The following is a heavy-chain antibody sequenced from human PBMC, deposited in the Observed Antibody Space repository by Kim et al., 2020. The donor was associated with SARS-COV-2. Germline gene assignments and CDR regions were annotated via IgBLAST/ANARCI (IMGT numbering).Heavy chain of an antibody. CDR1: GGSFSGYY. Sequence: SGTLSLTCAVYGGSFSGYYWSWIRQPPGKGLEWIGEINHSGSTNYNPSLKSRVTISVDRSKNQFSVKLTSVTAADTAVYYCARSPSTVTSALYYWGQGTLVTVSS. D-gene: IGHD4-17*01. J-gene: IGHJ4*02. CDR3: ARSPSTVTSALYY. CDR2: INHSGST. V-gene: IGHV4-34*01.